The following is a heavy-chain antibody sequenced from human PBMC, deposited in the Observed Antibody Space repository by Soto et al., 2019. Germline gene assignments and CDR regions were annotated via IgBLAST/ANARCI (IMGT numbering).Heavy chain of an antibody. CDR1: SYSISSGYY. V-gene: IGHV4-38-2*02. Sequence: SETLSLTCTVSSYSISSGYYWGWIRQPPGKGLEWIGSIYHSGSTYYNPSLKSRVTISVDTPKNQFSLKLSSVTAADTAVYYCARVEGRFLEWFQDYYYYGMDVWGQGTTVTVSS. J-gene: IGHJ6*02. CDR3: ARVEGRFLEWFQDYYYYGMDV. D-gene: IGHD3-3*01. CDR2: IYHSGST.